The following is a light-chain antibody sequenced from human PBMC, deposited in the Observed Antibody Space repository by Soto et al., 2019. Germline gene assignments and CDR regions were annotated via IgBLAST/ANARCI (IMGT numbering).Light chain of an antibody. CDR3: QHHNSYSQT. CDR1: QNISHY. J-gene: IGKJ1*01. CDR2: DAS. Sequence: DIQMIQFPSALSASVGDRVTITCQASQNISHYLNWYQQKPGKAPKLLIYDASTLQSGVPSRFSGSGSGTEFTLTISSLQPDDFGTYFCQHHNSYSQTFGQGTKVDIK. V-gene: IGKV1-5*01.